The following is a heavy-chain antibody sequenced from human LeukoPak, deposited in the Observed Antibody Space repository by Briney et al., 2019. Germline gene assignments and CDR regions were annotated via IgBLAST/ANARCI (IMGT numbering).Heavy chain of an antibody. CDR2: MNPNSGNT. CDR1: GYTFTSYD. V-gene: IGHV1-8*03. Sequence: ASVKVSCKASGYTFTSYDINWVRQATGQGLEWMGWMNPNSGNTGYAQKFQGRVTITRNTSISTAYMELSSLRSEDTAVYYCARGSRSVGYCSSTSCSHGRFDPWGQGTLVTASS. CDR3: ARGSRSVGYCSSTSCSHGRFDP. J-gene: IGHJ5*02. D-gene: IGHD2-2*01.